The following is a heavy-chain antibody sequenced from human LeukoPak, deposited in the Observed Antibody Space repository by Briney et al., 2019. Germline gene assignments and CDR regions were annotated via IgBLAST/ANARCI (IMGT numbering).Heavy chain of an antibody. J-gene: IGHJ5*02. Sequence: PSGTLSLTCAVSGGSISSSNWWSWVRQPPGKGLEWIGEIYHSGSTNYNPSLKSRVTMSVDSSKTQFSLKLTSVTAADTAVYFCAREAYYVFEPWGQGTLVTVSS. CDR1: GGSISSSNW. CDR2: IYHSGST. D-gene: IGHD1-26*01. CDR3: AREAYYVFEP. V-gene: IGHV4-4*02.